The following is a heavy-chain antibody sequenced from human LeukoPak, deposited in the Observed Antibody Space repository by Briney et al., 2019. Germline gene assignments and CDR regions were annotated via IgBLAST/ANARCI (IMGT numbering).Heavy chain of an antibody. D-gene: IGHD3/OR15-3a*01. Sequence: GSLSLTCAVYGGSFSGYYWSWIRQPPGKGLEWIGEINHSGSTNYNPSLKSRVTISVDTSKNQFSLKLSSVTVADTAVYYCARQTGSGLFILPGGQGTLVTVSS. V-gene: IGHV4-34*01. J-gene: IGHJ4*02. CDR1: GGSFSGYY. CDR3: ARQTGSGLFILP. CDR2: INHSGST.